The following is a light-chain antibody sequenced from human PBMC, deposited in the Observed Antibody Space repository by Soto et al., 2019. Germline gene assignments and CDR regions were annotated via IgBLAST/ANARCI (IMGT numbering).Light chain of an antibody. CDR3: CSYAGSYTDV. CDR2: DVS. J-gene: IGLJ1*01. Sequence: QSVLTQPRSVSGSPGQSVTISCIGTSSDVGVYNYVSWYQQHPGKAPELMIYDVSKRPSGVPDRFSGSKSGNTASLTISGLQAEDEADYYCCSYAGSYTDVFGTGTKLTVL. V-gene: IGLV2-11*01. CDR1: SSDVGVYNY.